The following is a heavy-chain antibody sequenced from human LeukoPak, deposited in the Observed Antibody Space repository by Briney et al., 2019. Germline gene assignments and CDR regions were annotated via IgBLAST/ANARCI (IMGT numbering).Heavy chain of an antibody. CDR1: GYTFATSG. D-gene: IGHD3-10*01. CDR2: ISAYNGNT. Sequence: ASVKVSCKSSGYTFATSGISWVRQAPGQGLEWMGWISAYNGNTNYAQKLQGRVTMTTDTSTSTAYLELRSLRSDDTAVYYCARGDLWFGELGGAFDIWGQGTMVTVSS. V-gene: IGHV1-18*01. J-gene: IGHJ3*02. CDR3: ARGDLWFGELGGAFDI.